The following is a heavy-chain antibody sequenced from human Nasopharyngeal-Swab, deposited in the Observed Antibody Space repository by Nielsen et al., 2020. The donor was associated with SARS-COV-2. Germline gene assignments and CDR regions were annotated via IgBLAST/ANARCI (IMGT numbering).Heavy chain of an antibody. V-gene: IGHV3-33*01. Sequence: PGKGLEWVAVIWCDGSNKYYADSVKGRFTISRDNSKNTLYLQMNSLRAEDTAVYYCARERYSGSYDYWGQGTLVTVSS. CDR2: IWCDGSNK. CDR3: ARERYSGSYDY. D-gene: IGHD1-26*01. J-gene: IGHJ4*02.